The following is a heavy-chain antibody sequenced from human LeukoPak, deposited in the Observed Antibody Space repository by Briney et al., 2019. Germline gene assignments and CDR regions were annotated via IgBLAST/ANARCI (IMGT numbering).Heavy chain of an antibody. D-gene: IGHD3-10*01. Sequence: GSLRLSCAASGFTFSSYWMSWVRLAPGKGLEWVANIKQDGSEKYYVDSVKGRFTISRDNAKNSLYLQMNSLRAEDTAVYYCASATYYYGSGSSTYFDYWGQGTLVTVSS. CDR1: GFTFSSYW. J-gene: IGHJ4*02. V-gene: IGHV3-7*01. CDR3: ASATYYYGSGSSTYFDY. CDR2: IKQDGSEK.